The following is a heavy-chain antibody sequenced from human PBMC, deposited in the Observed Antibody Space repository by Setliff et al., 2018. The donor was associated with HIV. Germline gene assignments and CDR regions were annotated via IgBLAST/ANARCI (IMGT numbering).Heavy chain of an antibody. V-gene: IGHV4-38-2*02. D-gene: IGHD1-20*01. J-gene: IGHJ4*02. CDR3: ARDSITGTTPAFDY. CDR1: GYSISSGYY. CDR2: TYHSGST. Sequence: LSLTCTVSGYSISSGYYWGWIRQPPGKGLEWIGSTYHSGSTYYNPSLKSRVTISVDTSKNQFSLKLSSVTAADTAVYYCARDSITGTTPAFDYWGQGTLVTVSS.